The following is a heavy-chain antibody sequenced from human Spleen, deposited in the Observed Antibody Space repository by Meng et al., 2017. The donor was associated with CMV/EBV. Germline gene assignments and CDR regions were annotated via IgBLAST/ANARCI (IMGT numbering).Heavy chain of an antibody. J-gene: IGHJ4*02. Sequence: ASVKVSCKASGYTFTSYYMHWVRQAPGQGLEWMGIINPSGGSTSYAQKFQGRVTMTRDTSTSTVYMELSSLRSEDTAVYYCARWSQDYDFWSGNFDYWGQGTLVTVSS. CDR1: GYTFTSYY. CDR2: INPSGGST. D-gene: IGHD3-3*01. CDR3: ARWSQDYDFWSGNFDY. V-gene: IGHV1-46*01.